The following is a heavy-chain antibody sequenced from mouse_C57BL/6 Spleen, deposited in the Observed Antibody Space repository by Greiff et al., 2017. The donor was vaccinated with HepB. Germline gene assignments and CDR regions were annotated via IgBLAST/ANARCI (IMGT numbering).Heavy chain of an antibody. CDR3: AKNGDYYGSSYAWFAY. Sequence: QVHVKQSGPGLVQPSQSLSITCTVSGFSLTSYGVHWVRQSPGKGLEWLGVIWRGGSTDYNAAFMSRLSITKDNSKSQVFFKMNSLQADDTAIYYCAKNGDYYGSSYAWFAYWGQGTLVTVSA. CDR1: GFSLTSYG. D-gene: IGHD1-1*01. J-gene: IGHJ3*01. V-gene: IGHV2-5*01. CDR2: IWRGGST.